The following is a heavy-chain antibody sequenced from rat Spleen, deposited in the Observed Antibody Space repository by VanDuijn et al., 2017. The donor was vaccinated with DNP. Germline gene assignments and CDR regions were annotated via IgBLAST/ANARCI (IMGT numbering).Heavy chain of an antibody. CDR3: ARLGWHGWFAY. CDR2: INKDSSTI. CDR1: GFNFNDYW. Sequence: EVKLVESGGGLVQPGRSLKLSCAPSGFNFNDYWMGWVRQAPGKGLEWIGEINKDSSTINYSPSLKYKFTISRDNAQNTLYLQMSKLGSEDTAIYYCARLGWHGWFAYWGQGTLVTVSS. V-gene: IGHV4-2*01. J-gene: IGHJ3*01. D-gene: IGHD1-11*01.